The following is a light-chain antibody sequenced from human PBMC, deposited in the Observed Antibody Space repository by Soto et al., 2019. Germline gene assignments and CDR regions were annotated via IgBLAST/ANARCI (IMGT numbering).Light chain of an antibody. V-gene: IGKV3-15*01. CDR1: QSVSSN. J-gene: IGKJ4*01. Sequence: EIVMTQSPATLSVSPGERVTLSCRASQSVSSNLAWYQQKPGQAPRLLIHGASTTATGIPARFRGSGSGTEFTLTISSLQSEDSAVYYCQQYNNWPPTFGGGTKVESK. CDR2: GAS. CDR3: QQYNNWPPT.